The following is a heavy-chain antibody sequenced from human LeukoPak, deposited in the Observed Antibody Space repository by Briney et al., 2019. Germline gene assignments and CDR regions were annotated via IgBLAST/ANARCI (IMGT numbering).Heavy chain of an antibody. CDR3: ALIYADCP. CDR1: GFPFSRYD. V-gene: IGHV3-30*02. Sequence: GGSLRLSCAASGFPFSRYDIHWVRQAPGKGLEWVAFIRYYGSNKYYADSVKGRFTISRDNSKNTLSLQMNSLRAEDTAVYYCALIYADCPWGQGTLVTVSS. CDR2: IRYYGSNK. J-gene: IGHJ5*02. D-gene: IGHD4-17*01.